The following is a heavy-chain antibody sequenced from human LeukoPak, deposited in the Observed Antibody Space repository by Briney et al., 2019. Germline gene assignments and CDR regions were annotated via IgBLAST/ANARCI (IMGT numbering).Heavy chain of an antibody. D-gene: IGHD6-19*01. CDR2: IGSSGSRT. V-gene: IGHV3-23*01. CDR3: AKFMLGAVASGKYYFDY. Sequence: GGSLRLSCATSGFTFSSYAMSWVRQAPGKGLEWVSTIGSSGSRTYYADFVRGRFTISRDNSKNTLYLQMNSLRADDTAVYYCAKFMLGAVASGKYYFDYWGQGTLVTVSS. J-gene: IGHJ4*02. CDR1: GFTFSSYA.